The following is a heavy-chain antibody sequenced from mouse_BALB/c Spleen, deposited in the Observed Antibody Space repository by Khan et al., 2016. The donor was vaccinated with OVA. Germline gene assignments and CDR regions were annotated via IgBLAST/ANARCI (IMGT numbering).Heavy chain of an antibody. CDR3: AKPSTTEYDCVMDY. CDR2: ISTGGGST. J-gene: IGHJ4*01. Sequence: EVKLEESGGDVVQPGGSVKLSCAASGFTFSSYTMSWVRQTPEQRLEWVAFISTGGGSTYYPDTLKGRSTITTDNATNTPYLQLNSLKSEDTAMYYCAKPSTTEYDCVMDYWGQGTSVTVSS. CDR1: GFTFSSYT. V-gene: IGHV5-12-2*01. D-gene: IGHD1-1*01.